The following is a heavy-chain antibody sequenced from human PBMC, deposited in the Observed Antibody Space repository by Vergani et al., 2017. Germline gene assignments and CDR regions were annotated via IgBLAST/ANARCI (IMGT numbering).Heavy chain of an antibody. CDR3: AKDRAAAGTSRPAYYFDY. CDR2: LTASGSGI. Sequence: EVQLLESGGRLVQPGGSLRLSCVASGFAFSRYAMSWVRQAPGKGLEWVSGLTASGSGISYADSVRGRFTISRDNSKNTLFLQMDSLRAEDTAVYYCAKDRAAAGTSRPAYYFDYWGQGTLVTVSS. V-gene: IGHV3-23*01. J-gene: IGHJ4*02. CDR1: GFAFSRYA. D-gene: IGHD6-13*01.